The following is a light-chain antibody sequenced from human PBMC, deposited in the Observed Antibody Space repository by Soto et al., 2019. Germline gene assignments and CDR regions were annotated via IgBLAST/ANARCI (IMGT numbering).Light chain of an antibody. Sequence: EIVLTQSPATLSLSPGERATLSCRASQSVSSYLAWYQQKPGQAPRLLIYDASNRATGIPARFSGSGSGTDFTLTISSLEPEDFAVHYCQQRSNWPRTLGQGTKVDIK. CDR1: QSVSSY. CDR2: DAS. J-gene: IGKJ1*01. CDR3: QQRSNWPRT. V-gene: IGKV3-11*01.